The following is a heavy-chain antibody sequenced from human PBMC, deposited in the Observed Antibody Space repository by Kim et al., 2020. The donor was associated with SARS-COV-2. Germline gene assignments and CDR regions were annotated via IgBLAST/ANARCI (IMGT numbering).Heavy chain of an antibody. D-gene: IGHD3-10*02. V-gene: IGHV3-15*01. CDR2: IKSKTDDGTT. Sequence: GGSLRLSCAASGFTFSNSWMSWVRQAPGKGLEWVGRIKSKTDDGTTDYAAPVKGSFTISRDESKNTLYLQMNSLKTEDTAVYYCTTCSIAHITNICAYYYGMDVSGAGTTVTVSS. CDR3: TTCSIAHITNICAYYYGMDV. CDR1: GFTFSNSW. J-gene: IGHJ6*04.